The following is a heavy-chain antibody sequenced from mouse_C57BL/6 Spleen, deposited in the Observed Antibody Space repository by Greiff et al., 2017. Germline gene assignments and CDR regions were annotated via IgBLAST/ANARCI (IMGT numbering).Heavy chain of an antibody. J-gene: IGHJ4*01. CDR1: GYTFTSYW. V-gene: IGHV1-69*01. Sequence: VQLQQPGAELVMPGASVKLSCKASGYTFTSYWMHWVKQRPGQGLEWIGEIDPSDSYTNYNQKFKGKSTVTVDKSSSTAYMQLSSLTSEDSAVYYCARRDYDDAMDYWGRGTSVTVSS. CDR2: IDPSDSYT. CDR3: ARRDYDDAMDY. D-gene: IGHD2-4*01.